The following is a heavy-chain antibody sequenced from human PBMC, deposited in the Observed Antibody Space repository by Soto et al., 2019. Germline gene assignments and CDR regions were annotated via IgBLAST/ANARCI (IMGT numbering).Heavy chain of an antibody. CDR1: GYTLSFYG. D-gene: IGHD3-22*01. V-gene: IGHV1-18*04. J-gene: IGHJ4*01. CDR3: ARSYSYGSYWYFDD. Sequence: ASVKVSCEASGYTLSFYGVSWVRQAPGQGLEWMGWITVSNGNTNYIDNLQGRVTMTTDTSTSTAYMELWRLRSDDTAVYYCARSYSYGSYWYFDDWG. CDR2: ITVSNGNT.